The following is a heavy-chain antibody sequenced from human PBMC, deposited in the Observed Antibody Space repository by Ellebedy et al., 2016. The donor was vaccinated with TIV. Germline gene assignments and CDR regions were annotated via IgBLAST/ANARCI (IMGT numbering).Heavy chain of an antibody. D-gene: IGHD3-10*01. CDR1: GGSISSSSYY. CDR3: ARLDGSQGAFDI. V-gene: IGHV4-39*01. CDR2: IYYSGST. J-gene: IGHJ3*02. Sequence: GSLRLSCTVSGGSISSSSYYWGWIRQPPGKGLEWIGSIYYSGSTYYNPSLKSRVTISVDTSKNQFSLKLSSVTAADTAVYYCARLDGSQGAFDIWGQGTMVTVSS.